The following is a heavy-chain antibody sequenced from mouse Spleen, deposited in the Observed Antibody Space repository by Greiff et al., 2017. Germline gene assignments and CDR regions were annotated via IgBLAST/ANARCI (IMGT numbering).Heavy chain of an antibody. D-gene: IGHD1-1*01. CDR1: GFSLTSYA. CDR2: IWTGGGT. Sequence: VMLVESGPGLVAPSQSLSITCTVSGFSLTSYAISWVRQPPGKGLEWLGVIWTGGGTNYNSALKSRLSISKDNSKSQVFLKMNSLQTDDTARYYCASLNYYGSSPYAMDYWGQGTSVTVSS. J-gene: IGHJ4*01. V-gene: IGHV2-9-1*01. CDR3: ASLNYYGSSPYAMDY.